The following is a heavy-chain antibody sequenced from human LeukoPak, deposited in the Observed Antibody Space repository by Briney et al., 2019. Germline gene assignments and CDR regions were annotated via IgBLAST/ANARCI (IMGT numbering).Heavy chain of an antibody. CDR2: ISSNRGST. D-gene: IGHD3-22*01. Sequence: PGGSLRLSCSASGFTFSSNAMHWVRQAPGKGLEYVSAISSNRGSTYYADSVKGRFTISRDNSKNTLYLQMSSLRAEDTAVYYCVRNEGNYYDSSGYYYFDYWGQGTLVTVSS. CDR3: VRNEGNYYDSSGYYYFDY. J-gene: IGHJ4*02. CDR1: GFTFSSNA. V-gene: IGHV3-64D*06.